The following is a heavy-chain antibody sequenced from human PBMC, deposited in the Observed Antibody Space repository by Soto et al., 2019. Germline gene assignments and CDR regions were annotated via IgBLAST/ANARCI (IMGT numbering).Heavy chain of an antibody. CDR2: ISYDGSNK. Sequence: GGSLRLSCAASGFTFSTYAMHWVRQAPGKGLEWVAVISYDGSNKNHADTVKGRFTISRDNAKNSLYLQMNSLRAEDTAVYYCARDRRDRYNFAYWGQGTLVTVSS. J-gene: IGHJ4*02. CDR1: GFTFSTYA. V-gene: IGHV3-30-3*01. D-gene: IGHD5-12*01. CDR3: ARDRRDRYNFAY.